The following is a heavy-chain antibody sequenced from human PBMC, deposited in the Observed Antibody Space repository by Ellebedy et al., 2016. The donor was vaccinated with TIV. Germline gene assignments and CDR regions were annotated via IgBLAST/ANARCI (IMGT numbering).Heavy chain of an antibody. V-gene: IGHV3-49*04. CDR3: TRDLTTLAAAGTGIYYYTMDV. CDR2: IRSKAYGGTT. J-gene: IGHJ6*02. D-gene: IGHD6-13*01. Sequence: GGSLRLSXTASGFTFGDYAMSGVRQAPGKGLEWVSFIRSKAYGGTTEYAASVKGRFTISRDDSKSIAYLQMNSLKAEDTAVYYCTRDLTTLAAAGTGIYYYTMDVWGQGTTVTVSS. CDR1: GFTFGDYA.